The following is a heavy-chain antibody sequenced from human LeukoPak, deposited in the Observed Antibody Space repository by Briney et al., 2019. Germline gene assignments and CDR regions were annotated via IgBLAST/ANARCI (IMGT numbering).Heavy chain of an antibody. D-gene: IGHD6-13*01. CDR2: ISAYTGDT. CDR1: GYTFTGYG. CDR3: ARMDSSTLAEYFQH. J-gene: IGHJ1*01. Sequence: ASVKVSCKASGYTFTGYGFSWVRQAPGQGLELVGWISAYTGDTNYERKVQSRVTLTTDTYTSTADVELRSRTSDGTAIYYCARMDSSTLAEYFQHWGQGTLVTVS. V-gene: IGHV1-18*01.